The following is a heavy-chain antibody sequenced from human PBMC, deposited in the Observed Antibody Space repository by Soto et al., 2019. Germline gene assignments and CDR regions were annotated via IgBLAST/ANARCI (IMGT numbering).Heavy chain of an antibody. Sequence: QVQLVESGGGVVQPGRSLRLSCAASGFTFSFYGMHWVRQAPGKGLEWVAVMWSDGSNKYYADSVKGRFTISRDNSKNTLYMQMHILRAEDTAVYYCALSGGYYYFDYCGQGTLVTVSS. V-gene: IGHV3-33*01. CDR2: MWSDGSNK. CDR1: GFTFSFYG. J-gene: IGHJ4*02. D-gene: IGHD3-22*01. CDR3: ALSGGYYYFDY.